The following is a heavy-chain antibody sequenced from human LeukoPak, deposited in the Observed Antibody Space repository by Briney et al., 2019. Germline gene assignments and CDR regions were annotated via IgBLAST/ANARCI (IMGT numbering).Heavy chain of an antibody. CDR2: INPSGGST. CDR1: GYTFTSYY. V-gene: IGHV1-46*01. D-gene: IGHD4-17*01. CDR3: ARAGSTVTTVFQVSPFDY. J-gene: IGHJ4*02. Sequence: ASVKVSCKASGYTFTSYYMHWVRQAPGQGLEWMGIINPSGGSTSYAQKFQGRVTMTRDTSTSTVYMELSSLRSEDTAVYYCARAGSTVTTVFQVSPFDYWGQGTLVTVSS.